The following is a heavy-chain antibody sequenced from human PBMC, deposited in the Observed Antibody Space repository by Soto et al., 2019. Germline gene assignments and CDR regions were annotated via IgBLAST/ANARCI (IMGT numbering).Heavy chain of an antibody. CDR2: IGTAGDT. CDR3: ARSPPSGYHYYYGIDV. CDR1: GFTFSSYD. Sequence: GESLKISCAASGFTFSSYDMHWVRQPTEKGLEWVSAIGTAGDTYYPGSVKGRFTISRENAKNSLYLQMNSLRAGDTAVYYCARSPPSGYHYYYGIDVWGQGTTVTVSS. D-gene: IGHD3-22*01. J-gene: IGHJ6*02. V-gene: IGHV3-13*04.